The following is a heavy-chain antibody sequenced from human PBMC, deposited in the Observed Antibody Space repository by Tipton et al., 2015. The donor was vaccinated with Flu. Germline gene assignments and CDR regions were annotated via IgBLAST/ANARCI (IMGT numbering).Heavy chain of an antibody. J-gene: IGHJ3*02. CDR1: GFTFSSYE. CDR3: ASQYYDILTGWGIAFDI. Sequence: GSLRLSCAASGFTFSSYEMNWVRQAPGKGLEWISHITPSGHTIYYADSVKGRFTISRDNAKNTLYLQMNRLRGEDTAVYYCASQYYDILTGWGIAFDIWGQGTMVTVSS. V-gene: IGHV3-48*03. D-gene: IGHD3-9*01. CDR2: ITPSGHTI.